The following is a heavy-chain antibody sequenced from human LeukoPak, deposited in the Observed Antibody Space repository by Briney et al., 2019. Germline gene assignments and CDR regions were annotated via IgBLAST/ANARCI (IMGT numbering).Heavy chain of an antibody. V-gene: IGHV3-30*02. D-gene: IGHD3-22*01. J-gene: IGHJ4*02. CDR3: ARPQGYFAANFDY. Sequence: GGSLRLSCAASGFTFSSYGMHWVRQAPGKGLECVAFIRYDENNKYYADSVKGRFTISRDNSKNTLYLQMNSLRAEDTAVYYCARPQGYFAANFDYWGQGTLVTVSS. CDR2: IRYDENNK. CDR1: GFTFSSYG.